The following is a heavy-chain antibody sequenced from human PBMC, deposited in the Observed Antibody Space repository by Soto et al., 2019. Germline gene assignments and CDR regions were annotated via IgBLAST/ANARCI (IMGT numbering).Heavy chain of an antibody. CDR1: GFTFSSYA. V-gene: IGHV3-30-3*01. J-gene: IGHJ6*02. Sequence: PGGSLRLSCAASGFTFSSYAMHWVRQAPGKGLEWVAVISYDGSNEYYADSVKGRFTISRDNSKNTLYLQMNSLRAEDTAVYYCARAPVGATGDYYYYYGMDVWGQGTTVTVSS. CDR3: ARAPVGATGDYYYYYGMDV. CDR2: ISYDGSNE. D-gene: IGHD1-26*01.